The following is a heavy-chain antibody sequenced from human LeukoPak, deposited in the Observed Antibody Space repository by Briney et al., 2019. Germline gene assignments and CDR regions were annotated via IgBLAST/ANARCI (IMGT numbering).Heavy chain of an antibody. D-gene: IGHD3-10*01. J-gene: IGHJ5*02. V-gene: IGHV4-31*03. CDR3: ARDWGYYGSGIGNWFDP. CDR1: GGSISSGGYY. Sequence: SETLSLACTVSGGSISSGGYYWSWIRQHPGKGLEWIGYIYYSGSTYYNPSLKSRVTISVDTSKNQFSLKLSSVTAADTAVYYCARDWGYYGSGIGNWFDPWGQGTLVTVSS. CDR2: IYYSGST.